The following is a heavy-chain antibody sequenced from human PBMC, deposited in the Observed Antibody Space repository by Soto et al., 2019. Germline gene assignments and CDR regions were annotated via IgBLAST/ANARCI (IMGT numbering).Heavy chain of an antibody. CDR3: ARRRGNYPITEFLQY. CDR1: GYTFIGYY. J-gene: IGHJ1*01. V-gene: IGHV1-2*02. Sequence: ASVKVSCKTSGYTFIGYYVHWVRQVPGQGLEWMGWINPNNGGTKYAQRFQGRLTMTRDTSINTAYMELSRLTTDDTAVYYCARRRGNYPITEFLQYWGQGXLVTVSS. D-gene: IGHD3-10*01. CDR2: INPNNGGT.